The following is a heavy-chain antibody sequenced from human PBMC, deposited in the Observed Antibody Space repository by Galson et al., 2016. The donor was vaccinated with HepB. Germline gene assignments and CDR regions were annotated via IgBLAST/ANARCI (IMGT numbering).Heavy chain of an antibody. J-gene: IGHJ4*02. V-gene: IGHV4-31*03. D-gene: IGHD3-22*01. CDR2: IYYSGTT. CDR1: GGSISSGGNY. CDR3: ARHGSSDYPQGFFDY. Sequence: TLSLTCTVSGGSISSGGNYWSWIRQHPGKGLEWIGYIYYSGTTYYNPSLQSRVTISVDTSKIQFSLKLSSVTAADTAVYYYARHGSSDYPQGFFDYWGQGTLVTVSS.